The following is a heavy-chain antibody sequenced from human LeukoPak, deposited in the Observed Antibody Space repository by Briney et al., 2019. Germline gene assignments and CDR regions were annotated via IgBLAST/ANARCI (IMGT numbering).Heavy chain of an antibody. CDR1: GGSISSYY. J-gene: IGHJ4*02. CDR3: ARLDFWSGYSRYYFDY. D-gene: IGHD3-3*01. CDR2: IYTSGST. Sequence: PSETLSLTCTVSGGSISSYYWSWIRQPPGKGLEWIGYIYTSGSTNYNPSLKSRVTISVDTSKNQFSLKLSSETAADTAVYYCARLDFWSGYSRYYFDYWGQGTLVTVSS. V-gene: IGHV4-4*09.